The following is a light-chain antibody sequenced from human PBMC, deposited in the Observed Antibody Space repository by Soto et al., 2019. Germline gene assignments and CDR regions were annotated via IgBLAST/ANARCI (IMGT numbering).Light chain of an antibody. CDR1: RRVTTSF. J-gene: IGKJ1*01. Sequence: TVLAQSPGTVSISPGERASLSCRASRRVTTSFLAWYQQKPGQAPSLISYGASRRATGIPDRFTGSGYGTDFTLTISRLESEDFAVYYCQQYVSSPWAFGQGTKVDIK. CDR2: GAS. V-gene: IGKV3-20*01. CDR3: QQYVSSPWA.